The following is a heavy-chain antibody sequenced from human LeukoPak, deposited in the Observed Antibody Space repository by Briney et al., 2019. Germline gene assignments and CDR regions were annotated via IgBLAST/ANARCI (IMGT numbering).Heavy chain of an antibody. CDR3: AHVTVAGTDIDY. J-gene: IGHJ4*02. CDR1: GFTFSSYW. D-gene: IGHD6-19*01. Sequence: GGSLRLSCAASGFTFSSYWMHWVRQAPGKGLVWVSRINSDGSSTSYADSVKGRFTISRDNAKNTLYLQMNSLRAEDTAVYYCAHVTVAGTDIDYWGQGTLVTVSS. CDR2: INSDGSST. V-gene: IGHV3-74*01.